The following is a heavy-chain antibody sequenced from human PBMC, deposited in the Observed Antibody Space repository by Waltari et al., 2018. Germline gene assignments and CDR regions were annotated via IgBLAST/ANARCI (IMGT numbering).Heavy chain of an antibody. Sequence: EVQLAESGGGLVKPGGYLRLSCAISGLSVSTAWMGWVRQAPGKGLEWIGLLKRKSAGGTTDFAAPVQGRCTISRDDSKNTMNLQMNSLKTEDTAVYYCTTDRGISVRPLFDRWGRGTLVTVSS. CDR1: GLSVSTAW. J-gene: IGHJ5*02. CDR2: LKRKSAGGTT. V-gene: IGHV3-15*01. CDR3: TTDRGISVRPLFDR. D-gene: IGHD6-6*01.